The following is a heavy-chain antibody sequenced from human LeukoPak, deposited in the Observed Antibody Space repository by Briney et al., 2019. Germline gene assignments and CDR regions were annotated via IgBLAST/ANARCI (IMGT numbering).Heavy chain of an antibody. D-gene: IGHD6-13*01. V-gene: IGHV3-23*01. Sequence: GGSLRLSCAASGFTFSSYAMSWVRQAPGKGLEWVSAISGSGGSTYYADSVKGRFTISRDNAKNSLYLQMSSLRAEDTAVYYCARAAPGNYYMDVWGKGTTVTVSS. CDR1: GFTFSSYA. J-gene: IGHJ6*03. CDR2: ISGSGGST. CDR3: ARAAPGNYYMDV.